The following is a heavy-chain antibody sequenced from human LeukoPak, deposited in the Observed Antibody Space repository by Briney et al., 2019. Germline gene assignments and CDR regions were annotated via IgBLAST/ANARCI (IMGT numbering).Heavy chain of an antibody. CDR2: IYHSGST. CDR1: GGSISSGGYY. J-gene: IGHJ5*02. V-gene: IGHV4-30-2*01. Sequence: SETLSLTCTVSGGSISSGGYYWSWIRQPPGKGLEWIGYIYHSGSTYYNPSLKSRVTISVDRSKNQFSLKLSSVTAADTAVYYCARAGAMVRGIRSLFNWFDPWGQGTLVTVSS. D-gene: IGHD3-10*01. CDR3: ARAGAMVRGIRSLFNWFDP.